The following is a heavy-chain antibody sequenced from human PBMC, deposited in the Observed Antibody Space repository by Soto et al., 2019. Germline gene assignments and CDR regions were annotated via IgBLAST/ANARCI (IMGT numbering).Heavy chain of an antibody. CDR2: MNPNSGNT. V-gene: IGHV1-8*01. CDR1: GYTFTSYD. Sequence: QVQLVQSGAEVKQPGASVKVSCKTSGYTFTSYDINWVRQATGQGLEWMGWMNPNSGNTAYAHKLQGRVTMTRNTSISTAYMELSILRAEDTALYYCARYRSSGAFEIWSQGTMVTVSS. J-gene: IGHJ3*02. CDR3: ARYRSSGAFEI. D-gene: IGHD1-26*01.